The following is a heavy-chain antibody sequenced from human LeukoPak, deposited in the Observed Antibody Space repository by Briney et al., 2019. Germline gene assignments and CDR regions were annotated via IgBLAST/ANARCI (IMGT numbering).Heavy chain of an antibody. CDR1: GYTFTSYG. CDR2: ISAYNGNT. J-gene: IGHJ4*02. D-gene: IGHD6-13*01. V-gene: IGHV1-18*01. Sequence: ASVKVSCKASGYTFTSYGISWVRQAPGQGLEWMGWISAYNGNTNYAQKLQGRVTMTTDTSTSTAYMELRSLRSDDTAVYYCARSRRGVRIAAAGTPVDYWGQGTLVTVSS. CDR3: ARSRRGVRIAAAGTPVDY.